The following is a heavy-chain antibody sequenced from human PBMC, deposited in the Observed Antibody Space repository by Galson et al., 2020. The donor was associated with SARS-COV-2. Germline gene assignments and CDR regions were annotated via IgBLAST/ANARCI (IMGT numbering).Heavy chain of an antibody. D-gene: IGHD4-4*01. J-gene: IGHJ4*02. CDR1: GYTFTSYY. V-gene: IGHV1-46*01. CDR2: INPSGGGT. CDR3: ARDSQGGNDYNYLLF. Sequence: ASVKVSCKASGYTFTSYYIHWVRPAPGQGLEWMGIINPSGGGTTYAQKFQRRVTMTRDTSTSTVYMELSSLRSEDTAVYYCARDSQGGNDYNYLLFWGQGTLVTVSS.